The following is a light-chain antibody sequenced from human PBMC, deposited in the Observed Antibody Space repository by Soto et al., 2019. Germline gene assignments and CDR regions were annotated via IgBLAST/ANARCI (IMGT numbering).Light chain of an antibody. V-gene: IGKV1-5*03. CDR1: DSISSW. CDR2: KAS. Sequence: DIQMTQSPSTLSAFVGDRVTITCRASDSISSWLAWYQQKPGKAPKLLIYKASNLASGVPSRFSGSGSGTEFTLTISSLQPDDFATYYCQQYNTYSTFGQGTKVDIK. CDR3: QQYNTYST. J-gene: IGKJ1*01.